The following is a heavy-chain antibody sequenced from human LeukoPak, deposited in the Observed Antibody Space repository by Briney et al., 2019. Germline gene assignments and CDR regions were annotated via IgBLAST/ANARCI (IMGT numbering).Heavy chain of an antibody. D-gene: IGHD6-13*01. Sequence: HPGGSLRLSCAASGFTFSSYAMSWVRQAPGKGLEWVSAISGSGGSTYYADSVKGRFTISRDNSKNTLYLQMNSLRAEDTAVYYCAKDPLVSSWFRADVMHYFDYWGQGTLVTVSS. CDR3: AKDPLVSSWFRADVMHYFDY. J-gene: IGHJ4*02. V-gene: IGHV3-23*01. CDR1: GFTFSSYA. CDR2: ISGSGGST.